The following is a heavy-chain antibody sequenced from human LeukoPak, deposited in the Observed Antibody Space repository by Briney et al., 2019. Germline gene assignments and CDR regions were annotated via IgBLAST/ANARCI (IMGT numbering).Heavy chain of an antibody. CDR1: GYSFTAYY. CDR3: ARASGGSYGGDY. CDR2: INPNSGGT. V-gene: IGHV1-2*02. D-gene: IGHD1-26*01. Sequence: ASVKVSCKASGYSFTAYYMHWVRQAPEQGLEWMGWINPNSGGTNYAQKFQGRVTMTRDTSISTAYMELSRLRSDDTAVYYCARASGGSYGGDYWGQGTLVTVSS. J-gene: IGHJ4*02.